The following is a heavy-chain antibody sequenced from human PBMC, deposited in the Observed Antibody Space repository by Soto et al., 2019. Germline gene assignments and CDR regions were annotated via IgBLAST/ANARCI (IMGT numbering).Heavy chain of an antibody. CDR1: GGTFSSYA. CDR2: IIPIFGTA. CDR3: ARVNPPKGYGSGSYYNEDYYYGMDV. J-gene: IGHJ6*02. Sequence: SVKVSCKASGGTFSSYAISWVRQAPGQGLEWMGGIIPIFGTANYAQKFQGRVTITADESTSTAYMELSSLRSEDTAVYYCARVNPPKGYGSGSYYNEDYYYGMDVWGQGTTVTVSS. V-gene: IGHV1-69*13. D-gene: IGHD3-10*01.